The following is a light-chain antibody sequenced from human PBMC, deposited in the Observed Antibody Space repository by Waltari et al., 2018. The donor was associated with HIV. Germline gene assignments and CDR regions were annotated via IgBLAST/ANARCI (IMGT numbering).Light chain of an antibody. J-gene: IGKJ4*01. V-gene: IGKV3-15*01. CDR1: QTVSSN. Sequence: EIVMTQSPATLSVSPGERASQTVSSNLAWYQQKPGQAPRLVIYAASNRATGVPARFSGSGSGTEFTLTISSLQSEDFAVYYCQQYYDWPPLTFGGGTKVEIK. CDR2: AAS. CDR3: QQYYDWPPLT.